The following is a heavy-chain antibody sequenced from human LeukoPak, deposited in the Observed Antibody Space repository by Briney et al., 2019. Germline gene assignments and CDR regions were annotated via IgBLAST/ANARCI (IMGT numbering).Heavy chain of an antibody. J-gene: IGHJ4*02. CDR2: SGDSDGST. Sequence: GGSLRLSCAASGFTFSGSGMSWVRQAPGRGLEWISSSGDSDGSTYYADSLKGRFTISRDNSKNTLYLQMNNLRAEDTAVYYCAKGGCRGTCNPLAYWGQGALVTVSP. D-gene: IGHD2-15*01. CDR1: GFTFSGSG. V-gene: IGHV3-23*01. CDR3: AKGGCRGTCNPLAY.